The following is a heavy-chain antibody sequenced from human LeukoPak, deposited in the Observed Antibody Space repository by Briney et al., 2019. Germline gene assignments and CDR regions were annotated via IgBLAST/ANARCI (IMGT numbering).Heavy chain of an antibody. CDR3: ARLLVYNSGGEAFDY. J-gene: IGHJ4*02. CDR2: IKKNGSEK. D-gene: IGHD3-10*01. CDR1: GFTFSRYW. V-gene: IGHV3-7*01. Sequence: GGSLRLSCAASGFTFSRYWMSWVRQAPGKGLEWVANIKKNGSEKYYVDSVKGRFTISRDNAKNSLYLQMNSLRAEDTAVYYCARLLVYNSGGEAFDYWGPGTLVTVSS.